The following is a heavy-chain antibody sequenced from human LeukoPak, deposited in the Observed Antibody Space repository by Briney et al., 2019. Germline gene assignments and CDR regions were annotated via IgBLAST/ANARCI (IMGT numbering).Heavy chain of an antibody. Sequence: GASVKVSCKASGYTFTGYYMHWVRQAPGQGLEWMGWINPNSGGTNYAQKFQGRVTMTRDTSISTAYMELSRLRSDDTAVYCCAIIDFWSGYYWDYWGQGTLVTVSS. D-gene: IGHD3-3*01. CDR1: GYTFTGYY. V-gene: IGHV1-2*02. CDR3: AIIDFWSGYYWDY. CDR2: INPNSGGT. J-gene: IGHJ4*02.